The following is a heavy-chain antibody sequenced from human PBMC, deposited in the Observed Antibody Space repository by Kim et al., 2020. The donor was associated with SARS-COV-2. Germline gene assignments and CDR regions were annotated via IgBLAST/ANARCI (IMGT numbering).Heavy chain of an antibody. J-gene: IGHJ5*02. Sequence: GGSLRLSCAASGFTFSSYSMNWVRQAPGKGLEWVSSISSSSSYIYYADSVKGRFTISRDNAKNSLYLQMNSLRAEDTAVYYCAREIDYDFWSGPNWFDPWGQGTLVTVSS. CDR3: AREIDYDFWSGPNWFDP. CDR2: ISSSSSYI. CDR1: GFTFSSYS. V-gene: IGHV3-21*01. D-gene: IGHD3-3*01.